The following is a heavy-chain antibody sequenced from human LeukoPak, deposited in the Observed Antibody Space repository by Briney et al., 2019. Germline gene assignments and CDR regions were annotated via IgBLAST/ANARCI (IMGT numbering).Heavy chain of an antibody. CDR3: AKDILSRRYYYYGMDV. J-gene: IGHJ6*02. D-gene: IGHD2/OR15-2a*01. Sequence: GGSLRLSCAASGFTFTSYSMNWVRQAPGKGLEWVSTISGGGGSTYYADSVKGRFTISRDNSKNTLYLQMNSLRAEDTAVYYCAKDILSRRYYYYGMDVWGQGTTVTVSS. CDR2: ISGGGGST. V-gene: IGHV3-23*01. CDR1: GFTFTSYS.